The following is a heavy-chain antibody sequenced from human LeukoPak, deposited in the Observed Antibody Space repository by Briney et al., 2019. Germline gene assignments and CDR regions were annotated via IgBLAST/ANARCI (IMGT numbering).Heavy chain of an antibody. CDR2: IHSSGST. D-gene: IGHD2-21*01. Sequence: PSETLSLTCTVSGFSITTYYWSWIRHSPGNGLEWIGQIHSSGSTTYNPSLKSRVTISVDTSKNQFSLHLSAVTAADTAVYYWAREIREVRESHFFDYWGQGTLVTVTS. CDR1: GFSITTYY. V-gene: IGHV4-59*01. CDR3: AREIREVRESHFFDY. J-gene: IGHJ4*02.